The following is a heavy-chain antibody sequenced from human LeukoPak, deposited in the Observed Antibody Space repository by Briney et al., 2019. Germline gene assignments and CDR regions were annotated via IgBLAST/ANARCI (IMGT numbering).Heavy chain of an antibody. V-gene: IGHV5-51*01. CDR3: ATLQDVLFY. J-gene: IGHJ4*02. Sequence: GESLKISCEGSGYSFASYWIGWVRQMPGKGLEWMGVIYPGDSDTRYSPSFQGQVTISADKSISTAYLQWSSLKASDTAIYYCATLQDVLFYWGQGTLVTVSS. D-gene: IGHD2-15*01. CDR1: GYSFASYW. CDR2: IYPGDSDT.